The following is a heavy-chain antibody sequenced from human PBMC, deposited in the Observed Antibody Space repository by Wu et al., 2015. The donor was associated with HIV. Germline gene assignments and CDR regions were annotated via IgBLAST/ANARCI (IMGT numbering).Heavy chain of an antibody. CDR2: IIPTLLDTT. Sequence: QVHLVQFGGEVKKPGSSVKVTCKASGDGFTSYAVSWLRQAPGQGLEWMGGIIPTLLDTTNYAQKFQGRVRIFADESKGTMYMELSSLRPDDTAIYYCAKEVGQPGYLQDWGQGTLVTVSS. CDR1: GDGFTSYA. CDR3: AKEVGQPGYLQD. V-gene: IGHV1-69*11. J-gene: IGHJ1*01. D-gene: IGHD2-2*01.